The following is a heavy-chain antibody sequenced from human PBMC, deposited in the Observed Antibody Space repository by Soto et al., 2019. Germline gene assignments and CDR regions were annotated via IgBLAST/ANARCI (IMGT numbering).Heavy chain of an antibody. J-gene: IGHJ5*02. CDR2: ISAYNGNT. D-gene: IGHD2-15*01. Sequence: ASVKVSCKASGYTFTSYGISWVRQAPGQGLEWMGWISAYNGNTNYAQKLQGRVTMTTDTSTSTAYMELRSLRSDDTAVYYCARSGGLTVVAATPISWFDPWGQGTLVTVSS. CDR3: ARSGGLTVVAATPISWFDP. CDR1: GYTFTSYG. V-gene: IGHV1-18*01.